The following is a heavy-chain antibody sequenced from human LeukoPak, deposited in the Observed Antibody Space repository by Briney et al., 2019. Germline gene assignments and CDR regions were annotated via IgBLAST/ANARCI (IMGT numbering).Heavy chain of an antibody. CDR3: GRDSGTTGEVRFDR. CDR2: IYYSGST. Sequence: SETLSLTCTVSGGSISSYYWSWIRQPPGKGLEWIGYIYYSGSTNYNPSLKSRVTISVDTSKNQFSLKLSSVTAADTAGYYCGRDSGTTGEVRFDRLGQGTLVSVCS. CDR1: GGSISSYY. D-gene: IGHD3-10*01. J-gene: IGHJ5*02. V-gene: IGHV4-59*12.